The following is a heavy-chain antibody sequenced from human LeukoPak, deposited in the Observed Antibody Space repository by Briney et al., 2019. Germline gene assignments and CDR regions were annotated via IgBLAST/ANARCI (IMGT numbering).Heavy chain of an antibody. CDR3: ARGTYGSGANWFDP. D-gene: IGHD3-10*01. CDR1: GESVSSGPFS. J-gene: IGHJ5*02. V-gene: IGHV4-30-2*01. Sequence: SQTLSLTCAVSGESVSSGPFSWNWIRQTPTKGLEWIGYIYHRGTTYYIPSLKSRLTLSIDRSKNQISLTLTSVTAADSPVYYCARGTYGSGANWFDPWGQGTLVTVSS. CDR2: IYHRGTT.